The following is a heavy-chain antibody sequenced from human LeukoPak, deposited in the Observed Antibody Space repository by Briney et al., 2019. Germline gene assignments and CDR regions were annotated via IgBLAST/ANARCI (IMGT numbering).Heavy chain of an antibody. CDR1: GYTLTNYA. D-gene: IGHD3-10*01. CDR3: ARDYYGSGTYSHPGDY. CDR2: INPGNDNT. J-gene: IGHJ4*02. V-gene: IGHV1-3*01. Sequence: ASVKVSCKASGYTLTNYALHWVRQAPGQRVEWMGWINPGNDNTKYSKKFQGRVTITRDTSASTAYMELSSLRAEDTAAYYCARDYYGSGTYSHPGDYWGQGTLVTVSS.